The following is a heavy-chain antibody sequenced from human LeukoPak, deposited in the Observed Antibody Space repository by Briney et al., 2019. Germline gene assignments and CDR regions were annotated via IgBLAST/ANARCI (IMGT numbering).Heavy chain of an antibody. Sequence: GTSVKASCKASGFTFTSSAVQWVRQARGQRLEWIGWIVVGSGNTNYAQKFQERVTITRDMSTSTAYMELSSLRSEDTAVYYCATLVGATGDGAFDIWGQGTMVTVSS. CDR1: GFTFTSSA. V-gene: IGHV1-58*01. CDR2: IVVGSGNT. D-gene: IGHD1-26*01. J-gene: IGHJ3*02. CDR3: ATLVGATGDGAFDI.